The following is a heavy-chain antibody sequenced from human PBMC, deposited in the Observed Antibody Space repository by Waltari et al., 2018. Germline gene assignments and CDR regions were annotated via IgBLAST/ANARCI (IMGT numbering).Heavy chain of an antibody. CDR1: GYSISSGYY. CDR2: IHNSGST. Sequence: QVQLQESGPGLVKPSETLSLTCAVSGYSISSGYYLGLIRQPPGKGLEGIGSIHNSGSTHSNPALKSRVTISVATSKNQFSLKLSSVTAADTAVYYCARSGSYMSWNYLNWFDPWGQGTLVTVSS. J-gene: IGHJ5*02. D-gene: IGHD2-2*02. CDR3: ARSGSYMSWNYLNWFDP. V-gene: IGHV4-38-2*01.